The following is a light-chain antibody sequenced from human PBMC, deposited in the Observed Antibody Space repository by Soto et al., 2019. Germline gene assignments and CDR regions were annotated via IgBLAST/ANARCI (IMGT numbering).Light chain of an antibody. Sequence: QSALTQPASVSGSPGQSITISCTGTSSDVGGYNYVAWYQHHPGKAPKLMIYDVIIRPSGVSNRFSGSKSGNTASLNTSGLQAEDGAEYYSSSYTTTSTVVFGGGTKLTVL. CDR3: SSYTTTSTVV. J-gene: IGLJ2*01. CDR1: SSDVGGYNY. V-gene: IGLV2-14*03. CDR2: DVI.